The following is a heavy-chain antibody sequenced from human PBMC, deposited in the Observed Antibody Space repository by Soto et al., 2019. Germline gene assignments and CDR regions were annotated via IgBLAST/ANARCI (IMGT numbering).Heavy chain of an antibody. CDR3: ARTKCSGGSCYSWSLDY. Sequence: SETLSLTCTVSGGSITTGGYYWSWIRQLPGKGLEWIGHRYYSESTYYNPSLKSRVSISLDTSKDQFSLKLSFVTAADTAMYYCARTKCSGGSCYSWSLDYWGQGTPVTVSS. CDR1: GGSITTGGYY. D-gene: IGHD2-15*01. V-gene: IGHV4-31*03. CDR2: RYYSEST. J-gene: IGHJ4*02.